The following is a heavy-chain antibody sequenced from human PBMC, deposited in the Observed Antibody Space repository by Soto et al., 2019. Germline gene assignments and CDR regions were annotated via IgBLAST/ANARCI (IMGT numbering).Heavy chain of an antibody. CDR2: IYWDDDK. CDR1: GFSLSTSGVG. J-gene: IGHJ4*02. V-gene: IGHV2-5*02. CDR3: AHRLLGSGSNSFDY. Sequence: QITLKESGPTLVKPTQTLTLTCTFSGFSLSTSGVGVGWIRQPPGKALEWLALIYWDDDKRYSPSLKSRLTINKLTYXNQVVLTMTNMDPVDTATYYCAHRLLGSGSNSFDYWGQGTLVTVSS. D-gene: IGHD3-10*02.